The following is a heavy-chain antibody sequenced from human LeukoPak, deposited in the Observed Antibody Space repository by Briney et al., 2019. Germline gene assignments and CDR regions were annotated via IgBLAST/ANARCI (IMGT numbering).Heavy chain of an antibody. D-gene: IGHD6-13*01. CDR3: AKDHGHSSSWYAGYYYYYMDV. Sequence: GGSLRLSCAASGFTFSSYGMHWVRQAPGKGLEWVAFIRYDGSNKYYADSVKGRFTISRDNSKNTLYLQMNSLRAEDTAVYYCAKDHGHSSSWYAGYYYYYMDVWGKGTTVTISS. J-gene: IGHJ6*03. CDR2: IRYDGSNK. CDR1: GFTFSSYG. V-gene: IGHV3-30*02.